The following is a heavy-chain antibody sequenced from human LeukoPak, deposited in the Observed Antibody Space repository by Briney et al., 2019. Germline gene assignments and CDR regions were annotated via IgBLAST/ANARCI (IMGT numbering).Heavy chain of an antibody. CDR2: ISYDGSNK. J-gene: IGHJ4*02. CDR3: AKDWRVTYYYDSSGYRDFDY. V-gene: IGHV3-30*18. Sequence: GRSLRLSCAASGFXFSSYGMHWVRQAPGKGLEWVAGISYDGSNKYYADSVKGRFTISRDNSKNTLYLQMNSLRAEDTAVYYCAKDWRVTYYYDSSGYRDFDYWGQGTLVTVSS. D-gene: IGHD3-22*01. CDR1: GFXFSSYG.